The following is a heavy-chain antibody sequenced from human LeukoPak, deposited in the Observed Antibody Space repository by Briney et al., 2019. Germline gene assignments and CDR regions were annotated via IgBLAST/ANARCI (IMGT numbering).Heavy chain of an antibody. CDR3: AREAPRLAVAEPTYNFDY. J-gene: IGHJ4*02. CDR2: ISSSGSTI. D-gene: IGHD6-19*01. Sequence: GGSLRLSCAASGFTFSDYYMSWIRQAPGKGLEWVSYISSSGSTIYYADSVKGRFTISRDNAKNSLYLQMNSLRAEDTAVYYCAREAPRLAVAEPTYNFDYWGQGTLVTVSS. V-gene: IGHV3-11*01. CDR1: GFTFSDYY.